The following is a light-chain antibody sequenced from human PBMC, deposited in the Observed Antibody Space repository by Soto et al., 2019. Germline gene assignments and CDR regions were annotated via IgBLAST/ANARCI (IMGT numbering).Light chain of an antibody. CDR1: QRVNRTY. CDR3: QQYGTSPWT. CDR2: GAS. J-gene: IGKJ1*01. Sequence: EIRLTQSPFTLSLSPGDRATLSCRASQRVNRTYLAWYQQKPGQGPRLLIYGASSRATGIPDRFSGSGSGTDFTLTISGLEPEDFAVYHCQQYGTSPWTFGQGTKVDIK. V-gene: IGKV3-20*01.